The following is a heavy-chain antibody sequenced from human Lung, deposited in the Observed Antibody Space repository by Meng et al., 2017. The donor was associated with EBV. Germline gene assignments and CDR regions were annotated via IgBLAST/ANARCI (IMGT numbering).Heavy chain of an antibody. CDR1: GGTFSSYT. CDR3: ARDSEAADY. CDR2: INTNTGKP. D-gene: IGHD6-25*01. V-gene: IGHV7-4-1*02. J-gene: IGHJ4*02. Sequence: QVQLVQSGAEVKKPGSSVKVSCKASGGTFSSYTISWVRQAPGQGLEWMGWINTNTGKPTYAQGLTGRFVFSLDTSVSTAYLQISSLKAEDTAVYYCARDSEAADYWGQGTLVTVSS.